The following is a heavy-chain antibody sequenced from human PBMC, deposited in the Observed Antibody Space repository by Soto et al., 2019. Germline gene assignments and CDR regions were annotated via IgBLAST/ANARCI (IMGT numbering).Heavy chain of an antibody. V-gene: IGHV4-59*08. D-gene: IGHD5-18*01. J-gene: IGHJ3*02. CDR3: ASPGGFVDTGAFDI. CDR2: IYYSGST. Sequence: PSETLSLTCTVSGGSISSYYWSWIRQLPGKGLEWIGYIYYSGSTNYNPSLKSRVTISVDTSKNQFSLKLSSVTAADTAVYYCASPGGFVDTGAFDIWGQGTMVTVS. CDR1: GGSISSYY.